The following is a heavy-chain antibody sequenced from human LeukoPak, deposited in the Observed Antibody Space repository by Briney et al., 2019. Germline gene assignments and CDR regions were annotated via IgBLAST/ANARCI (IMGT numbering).Heavy chain of an antibody. CDR2: ISAYNGNT. CDR3: AREGKNDYDFWSGSYYFDY. D-gene: IGHD3-3*01. V-gene: IGHV1-18*01. CDR1: GYTFTSYG. J-gene: IGHJ4*02. Sequence: ASVKVSCKASGYTFTSYGISRVRQAPGQGLEWMGWISAYNGNTNYAQKLQGRVTMTTDTSTSTAYMELSSLRSEDTAVYYCAREGKNDYDFWSGSYYFDYWGQGTLVTVSS.